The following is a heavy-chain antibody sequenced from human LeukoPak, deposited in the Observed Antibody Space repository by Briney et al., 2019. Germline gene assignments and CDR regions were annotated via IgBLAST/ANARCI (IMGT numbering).Heavy chain of an antibody. D-gene: IGHD5-24*01. CDR3: ARHGGDGYNIN. V-gene: IGHV4-59*08. J-gene: IGHJ4*02. CDR1: GGSISSYY. CDR2: IYYSGST. Sequence: PSETLSLTCTVSGGSISSYYWNWIRQPPGKGLEWIGYIYYSGSTNYSPSLKGRVTISVDTSKNQFSLKLSSVIAADTAFYYCARHGGDGYNINWGQGTLVTVSS.